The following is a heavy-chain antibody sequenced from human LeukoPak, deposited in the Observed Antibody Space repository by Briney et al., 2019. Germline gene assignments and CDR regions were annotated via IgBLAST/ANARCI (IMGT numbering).Heavy chain of an antibody. J-gene: IGHJ4*02. CDR2: NYTRGST. CDR1: GGSISSNY. D-gene: IGHD4-23*01. Sequence: SETLSLTCTVSGGSISSNYWSWIRQPAGKGLEWIGRNYTRGSTNYNPSLKSRVNMSADTSKNQFSLKLTSVTAADTAVYYCARDPNSALWGPGTLVTVSS. V-gene: IGHV4-4*07. CDR3: ARDPNSAL.